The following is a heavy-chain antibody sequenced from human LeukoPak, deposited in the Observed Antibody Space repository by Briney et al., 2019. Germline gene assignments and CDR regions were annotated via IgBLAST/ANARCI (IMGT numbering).Heavy chain of an antibody. CDR1: GYTFTSYG. CDR3: ASVGGSYYGGRSFDY. CDR2: ISAYNGNT. D-gene: IGHD1-26*01. J-gene: IGHJ4*02. V-gene: IGHV1-18*01. Sequence: ASVKVSCKASGYTFTSYGISWVRQAPGQGLEWMGWISAYNGNTNYAQKLQGRVTMTTDTSTSTAYMELRSLRSDDTAVCYCASVGGSYYGGRSFDYWGQGTLVTVSS.